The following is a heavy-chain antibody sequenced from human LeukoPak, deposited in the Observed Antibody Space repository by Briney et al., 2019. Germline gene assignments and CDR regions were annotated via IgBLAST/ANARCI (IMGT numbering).Heavy chain of an antibody. Sequence: GGSLRLSCAASGFTFSTYAMSWVRQAPGKGLEWVSAISGSGGTTFYEDSVKGRFTLSRDNSKNTLYLQMNSLRAEDTAAYYCAKAPRGGSYYFDFWGQGTVVTVSS. CDR1: GFTFSTYA. J-gene: IGHJ4*02. V-gene: IGHV3-23*01. D-gene: IGHD1-26*01. CDR3: AKAPRGGSYYFDF. CDR2: ISGSGGTT.